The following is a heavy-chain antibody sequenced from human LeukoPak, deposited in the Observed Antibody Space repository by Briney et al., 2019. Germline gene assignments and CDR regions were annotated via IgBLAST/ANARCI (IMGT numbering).Heavy chain of an antibody. CDR3: ARQWSTLSGSYYNVDFDY. Sequence: SETLSLTRAVSGHSISSGYYWGWIRQPPGKGLEWIGSIYHSGSTYYNPSLKSRVTISVDTSKNQFSLKLSSVTAADTAVYYCARQWSTLSGSYYNVDFDYWGQGTLVTVSS. V-gene: IGHV4-38-2*01. CDR2: IYHSGST. D-gene: IGHD3-10*01. CDR1: GHSISSGYY. J-gene: IGHJ4*02.